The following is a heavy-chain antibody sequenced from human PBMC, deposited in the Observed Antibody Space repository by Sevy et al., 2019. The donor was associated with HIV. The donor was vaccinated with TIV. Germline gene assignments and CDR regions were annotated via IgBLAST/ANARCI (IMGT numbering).Heavy chain of an antibody. D-gene: IGHD2-2*01. J-gene: IGHJ6*03. V-gene: IGHV1-69*10. CDR3: ATPAARNSSRTERYYYYYMDV. CDR2: IIPILGIT. CDR1: GGTFSRFE. Sequence: ASVKVSCKASGGTFSRFELSWVRQAPGQGLEWMGGIIPILGITNYAQKSQGRVTITADTSTSTAYMELSRRRYEDTAVYYCATPAARNSSRTERYYYYYMDVWGKGTTVTVSS.